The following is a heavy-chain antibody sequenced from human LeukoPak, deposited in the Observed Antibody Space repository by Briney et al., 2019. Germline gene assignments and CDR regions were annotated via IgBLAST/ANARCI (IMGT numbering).Heavy chain of an antibody. Sequence: SETLSLTCAVYGGSFSGYYWSWIRQPPGKGLEWIGEINHSGSTNYNPSLKSRVTISGDTSKNQFSLKLSSVTAADTAVYYCASSSGSDDAFDIWGQGTMVTVSS. CDR1: GGSFSGYY. D-gene: IGHD1-26*01. CDR2: INHSGST. CDR3: ASSSGSDDAFDI. V-gene: IGHV4-34*01. J-gene: IGHJ3*02.